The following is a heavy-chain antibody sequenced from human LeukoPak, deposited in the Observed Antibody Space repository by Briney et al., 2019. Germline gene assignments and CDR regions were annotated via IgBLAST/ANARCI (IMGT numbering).Heavy chain of an antibody. J-gene: IGHJ6*02. Sequence: GRSLRLSCAASGFTFSSYAMHWVRQAPGKGLEWVAVISYDGSNKYYADSVKGRFTISRDNSKNTLYLQMNSLRAEDTAVYYCARRYGDYGGYGMDVWGQGTTVTVSS. CDR3: ARRYGDYGGYGMDV. CDR2: ISYDGSNK. V-gene: IGHV3-30*04. D-gene: IGHD4-17*01. CDR1: GFTFSSYA.